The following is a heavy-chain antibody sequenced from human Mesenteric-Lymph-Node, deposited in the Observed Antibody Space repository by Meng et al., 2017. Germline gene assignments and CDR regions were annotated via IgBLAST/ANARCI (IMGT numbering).Heavy chain of an antibody. J-gene: IGHJ4*02. V-gene: IGHV3-33*01. CDR3: ARGYYGGNSDFDY. D-gene: IGHD4-23*01. CDR2: IWSDGSNR. CDR1: GVTFRSYG. Sequence: QVQLVESGGGVVQPGRSLRLSCAASGVTFRSYGMHWDRQAPGKGLEWVAVIWSDGSNRYYADSVKGRFAISRDISKNTLILQMNSLRAEDTAVYYCARGYYGGNSDFDYWGQGTLVTVSS.